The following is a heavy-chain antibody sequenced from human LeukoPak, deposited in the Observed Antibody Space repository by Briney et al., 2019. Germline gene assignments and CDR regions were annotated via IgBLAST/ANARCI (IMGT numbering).Heavy chain of an antibody. D-gene: IGHD3-22*01. V-gene: IGHV4-59*01. CDR1: GCSFSSYY. CDR2: IYYSGST. Sequence: SETLSLTCTVSGCSFSSYYWSWIRQPPGKGLEWIGYIYYSGSTNYNPSLTSRVTISLDTSKNQFSLKLSSVTAADTAVYYCARATGGGYYSYYFDYWGQGTLVTVSS. CDR3: ARATGGGYYSYYFDY. J-gene: IGHJ4*02.